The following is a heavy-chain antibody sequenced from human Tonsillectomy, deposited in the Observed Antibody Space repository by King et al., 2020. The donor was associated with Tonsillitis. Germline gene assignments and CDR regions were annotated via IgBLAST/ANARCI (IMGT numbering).Heavy chain of an antibody. V-gene: IGHV1-69*09. D-gene: IGHD2/OR15-2a*01. Sequence: VQLVESGAEVKKPGSSVKVSCKASGGTFSSYAISWVRQAPGQGLEWVGRIIPILGIANYAQKFQDKVTITADKSTNTAYLELSSLRSEDTAVYYCAREGTSSAFDYWGQGTLVTVSS. CDR3: AREGTSSAFDY. CDR2: IIPILGIA. CDR1: GGTFSSYA. J-gene: IGHJ4*02.